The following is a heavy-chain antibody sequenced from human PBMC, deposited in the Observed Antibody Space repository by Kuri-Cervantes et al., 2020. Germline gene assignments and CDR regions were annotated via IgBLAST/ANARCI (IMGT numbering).Heavy chain of an antibody. V-gene: IGHV3-30-3*01. CDR3: ARDSYYYDSSGYYPPAGYYGMDV. CDR1: GFTFSSYA. Sequence: GGSLRLSCAASGFTFSSYAMHWVRQAPGKGLEWVAVISYDGSNKYYADSVKGRFTISRDNSKNTLYLQMNSLRDEDTAVYYCARDSYYYDSSGYYPPAGYYGMDVWGQGTTVTVSS. J-gene: IGHJ6*02. D-gene: IGHD3-22*01. CDR2: ISYDGSNK.